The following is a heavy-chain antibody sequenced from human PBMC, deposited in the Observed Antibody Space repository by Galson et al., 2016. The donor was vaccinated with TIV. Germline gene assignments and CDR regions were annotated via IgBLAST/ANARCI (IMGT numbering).Heavy chain of an antibody. CDR1: GFTFSSYA. D-gene: IGHD5-18*01. Sequence: SLRLSCAASGFTFSSYAISWVRQAPGKGLEWVSIINDRGDDTYYADSVKGRFTISRDNSKNTLYLQRHSMRAADTALYCCAKWGSAFSYGYAFDICGQGIMVTVSS. J-gene: IGHJ3*02. CDR3: AKWGSAFSYGYAFDI. V-gene: IGHV3-23*01. CDR2: INDRGDDT.